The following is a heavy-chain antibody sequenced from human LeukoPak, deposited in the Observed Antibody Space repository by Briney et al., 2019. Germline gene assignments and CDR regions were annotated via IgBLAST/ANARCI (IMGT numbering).Heavy chain of an antibody. D-gene: IGHD1-14*01. CDR1: GFSFSTYW. V-gene: IGHV3-74*01. Sequence: GGSLRLSCAPSGFSFSTYWMHWVRQAPGKGVLWVSRIDFDGTDTVYADSVKGRFTISRDNAKNTLHLQMNSLRVEDTAVYYCVRDGDSTVDFDYWGQGTLVTVSS. J-gene: IGHJ4*02. CDR3: VRDGDSTVDFDY. CDR2: IDFDGTDT.